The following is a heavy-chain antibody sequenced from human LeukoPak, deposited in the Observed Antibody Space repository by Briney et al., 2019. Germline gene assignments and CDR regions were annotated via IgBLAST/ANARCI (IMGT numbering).Heavy chain of an antibody. CDR3: ARGLEFCSGTWFDY. J-gene: IGHJ4*02. D-gene: IGHD2-15*01. CDR2: MNHGGST. V-gene: IGHV4-34*01. Sequence: KTSETLSLTCAVYGVSFSVYYWIWIRQPPGKGLEWIGEMNHGGSTNHNPSLKSRVTISLDTSRNQFSLKQSSVTAADTAVYYCARGLEFCSGTWFDYWGQGTLVTVSS. CDR1: GVSFSVYY.